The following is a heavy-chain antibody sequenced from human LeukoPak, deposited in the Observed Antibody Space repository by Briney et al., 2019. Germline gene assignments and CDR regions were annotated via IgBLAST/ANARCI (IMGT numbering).Heavy chain of an antibody. J-gene: IGHJ4*02. Sequence: SETLSLTCTVSGGSISSYYWSWIRQPPGKGLEWIGYIYYSGSTNYNPSLKSRVTISIDTSKNQFSLKLSSVTAADTAVYYCARLGVDTAMAHDRYADYWGQGTLVTVSS. CDR3: ARLGVDTAMAHDRYADY. D-gene: IGHD5-18*01. V-gene: IGHV4-59*08. CDR2: IYYSGST. CDR1: GGSISSYY.